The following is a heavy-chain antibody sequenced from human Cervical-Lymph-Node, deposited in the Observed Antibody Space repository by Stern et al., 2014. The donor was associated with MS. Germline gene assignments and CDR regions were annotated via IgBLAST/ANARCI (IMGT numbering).Heavy chain of an antibody. CDR3: ARGNWNYEGMGY. V-gene: IGHV3-33*01. CDR2: IWYDGNKK. CDR1: GFTFSNYG. J-gene: IGHJ4*02. Sequence: VQLVQSGGGVVQPGRSLRLSCAASGFTFSNYGMHWVRQAPGKGLEWLAVIWYDGNKKYYADSVKGRFTISRDNSKNTLFLQMSSLTAEDTGLYYCARGNWNYEGMGYWGQGTLVTVSS. D-gene: IGHD1-7*01.